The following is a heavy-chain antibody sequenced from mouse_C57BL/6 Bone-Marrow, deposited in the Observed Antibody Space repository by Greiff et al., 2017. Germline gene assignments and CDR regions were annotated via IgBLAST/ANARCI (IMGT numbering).Heavy chain of an antibody. CDR1: GYTFTSYW. CDR2: IDPSDSYT. D-gene: IGHD1-1*01. V-gene: IGHV1-59*01. J-gene: IGHJ2*01. CDR3: ARAFSTVVAVDY. Sequence: QVQLQQPGAELVRPGTSVKLSCKASGYTFTSYWMHWVKQRPGPSLEWIGVIDPSDSYTNYNQKFKGKATLTVDTSSSTAYMQLSSLTSEDSAVYYCARAFSTVVAVDYWGQGTTLTVSS.